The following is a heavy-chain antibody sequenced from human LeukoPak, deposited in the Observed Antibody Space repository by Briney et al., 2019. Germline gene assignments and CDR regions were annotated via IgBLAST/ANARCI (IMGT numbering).Heavy chain of an antibody. Sequence: GASVKVSCKASGYTFTGYYIHWVRQPPGEGLEGMGWINDNSGDTKFAQKFQDRVTLTRDTSISTAFMELTRLQYDDTAVYFCARLKDDYWGQGALVTVSS. CDR3: ARLKDDY. V-gene: IGHV1-2*02. CDR1: GYTFTGYY. J-gene: IGHJ4*02. CDR2: INDNSGDT.